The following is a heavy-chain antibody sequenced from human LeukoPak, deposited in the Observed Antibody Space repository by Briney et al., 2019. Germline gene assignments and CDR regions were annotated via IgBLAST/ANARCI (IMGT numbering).Heavy chain of an antibody. D-gene: IGHD1-7*01. V-gene: IGHV4-34*01. Sequence: KASETLSLTCAVYGGSFRGYYWSWIRQPPGKGLEWMGEINHSGRTNYNPSLKSRATISVDTSKNQFSLKLSSVTAAHPPVHSCARAPDWNYAGGAFDIWGQGTMVTASS. CDR2: INHSGRT. J-gene: IGHJ3*02. CDR3: ARAPDWNYAGGAFDI. CDR1: GGSFRGYY.